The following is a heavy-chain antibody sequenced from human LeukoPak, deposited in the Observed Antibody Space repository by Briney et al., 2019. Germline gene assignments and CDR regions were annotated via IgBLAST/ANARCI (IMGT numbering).Heavy chain of an antibody. CDR1: GFTFSSYA. CDR2: ISSYGDST. J-gene: IGHJ6*02. CDR3: ARGNRGNYYYGMDV. V-gene: IGHV3-64*02. Sequence: SGGSLRLSCAASGFTFSSYAMHWVRQAPGKGLEYVSAISSYGDSTYYADSVKGRFTISRDNSKKTLYLEMGSLRAEDMAVCYCARGNRGNYYYGMDVWGQGTTVTVSS.